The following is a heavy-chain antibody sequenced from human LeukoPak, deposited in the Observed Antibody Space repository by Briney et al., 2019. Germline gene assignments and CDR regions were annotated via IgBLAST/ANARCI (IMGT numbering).Heavy chain of an antibody. CDR3: ARDSGSNSGWNLDY. D-gene: IGHD5-12*01. V-gene: IGHV4-4*07. Sequence: SGTLSLTCTVSGASISTYYWSWIRQSAGRGVEWIGRISASGTTTYNPSLKSRVTMSVGTSKNQFSLILNSVTAADTAVYYCARDSGSNSGWNLDYWGPGTLVTVSS. CDR2: ISASGTT. J-gene: IGHJ4*02. CDR1: GASISTYY.